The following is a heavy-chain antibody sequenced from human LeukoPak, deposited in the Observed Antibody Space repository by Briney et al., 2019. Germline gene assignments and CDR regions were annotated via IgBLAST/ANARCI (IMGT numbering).Heavy chain of an antibody. J-gene: IGHJ6*02. CDR2: ISTYTGNT. CDR1: GYTFTSYA. V-gene: IGHV1-18*01. D-gene: IGHD2-15*01. Sequence: ASVKVSCKTSGYTFTSYAISWVRQAPGQGLGCMGWISTYTGNTDYAQKLQGRVTMTTDTSTSTAYMELRSLSSDDTAVYYCARVRRDCSGGRCHGYGMDVWGQGTTVTVSS. CDR3: ARVRRDCSGGRCHGYGMDV.